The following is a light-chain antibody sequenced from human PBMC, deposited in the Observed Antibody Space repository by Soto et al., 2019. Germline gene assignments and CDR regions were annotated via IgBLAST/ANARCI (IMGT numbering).Light chain of an antibody. CDR2: GAS. Sequence: EIVLTQSPGTLSLSLGERATLSCRASQSVSSKLAWYQQKPGQAPRVFIYGASSRATGIPDRFGGSGSGTDFTLTISRLEPEDFAVYYCQQYSGSPRTFGQGTKLEI. CDR1: QSVSSK. CDR3: QQYSGSPRT. V-gene: IGKV3-20*01. J-gene: IGKJ2*01.